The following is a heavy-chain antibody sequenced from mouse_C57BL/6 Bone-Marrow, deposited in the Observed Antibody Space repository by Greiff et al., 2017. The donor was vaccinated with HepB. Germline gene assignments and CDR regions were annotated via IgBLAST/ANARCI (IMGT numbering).Heavy chain of an antibody. CDR3: ARRDDGYYWYFDV. CDR1: GYSFTGYF. V-gene: IGHV1-20*01. D-gene: IGHD2-3*01. CDR2: INPYNGDT. J-gene: IGHJ1*03. Sequence: EVQLQQSGPELVKPGDSVKISCKASGYSFTGYFMNWVMQSHGKSLEWIGRINPYNGDTFYNQKFKGTATLTVDKSSSTAHMELRSLTSEDSAVYYCARRDDGYYWYFDVWGTGTTVTVSS.